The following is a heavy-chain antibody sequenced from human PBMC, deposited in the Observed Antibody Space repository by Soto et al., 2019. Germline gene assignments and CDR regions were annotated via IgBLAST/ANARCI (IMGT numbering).Heavy chain of an antibody. D-gene: IGHD3-9*01. CDR1: GFTFSSYA. CDR3: AKDLGAGRYFDWLSMVGYWFDP. Sequence: EVQLLESGGGLVQPGGSLTLSCAASGFTFSSYAMSWVRQAPGKGLEWVSAISGSGGSTYYADGVKGRFTISIDNSKNTLYLQMNSLRAEDTAVYYCAKDLGAGRYFDWLSMVGYWFDPWGQGTLVTVSS. J-gene: IGHJ5*02. V-gene: IGHV3-23*01. CDR2: ISGSGGST.